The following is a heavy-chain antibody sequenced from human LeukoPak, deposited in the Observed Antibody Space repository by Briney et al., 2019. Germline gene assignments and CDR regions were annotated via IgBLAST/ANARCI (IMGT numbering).Heavy chain of an antibody. D-gene: IGHD6-19*01. J-gene: IGHJ4*02. V-gene: IGHV3-30-3*01. CDR2: ISHDETNK. CDR3: AKDFVAVAGQVDY. CDR1: GFTFRTYT. Sequence: TGGSLRLSCAASGFTFRTYTMHWVRQAPGKGLEWVAVISHDETNKYYSDSVKGRFTISRDNSKSALYLQMNSLRAEDTAVYYCAKDFVAVAGQVDYWGEGTLVTVSS.